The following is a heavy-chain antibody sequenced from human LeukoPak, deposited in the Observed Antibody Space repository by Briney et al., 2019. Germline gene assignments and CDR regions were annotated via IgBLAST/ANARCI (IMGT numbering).Heavy chain of an antibody. D-gene: IGHD6-19*01. J-gene: IGHJ3*02. CDR3: ARDKDSSGWYANDAFDI. CDR2: ICSSGSTI. Sequence: GGPLTLSCAASGFTFSSYEMNWVRQAPRKGLEWVSYICSSGSTIYYAASVTRRFTIPRDNAKNSLYLQMNSLRAEDTAVYYCARDKDSSGWYANDAFDIWGQGTMVTVSS. V-gene: IGHV3-48*03. CDR1: GFTFSSYE.